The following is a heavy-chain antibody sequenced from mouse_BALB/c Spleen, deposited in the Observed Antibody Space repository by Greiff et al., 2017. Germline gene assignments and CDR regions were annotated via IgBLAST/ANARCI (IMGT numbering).Heavy chain of an antibody. CDR2: ISYSGST. CDR1: GYSITSDYA. Sequence: EVQLQESGPGLVKPSQSLSLTCTVTGYSITSDYAWNWIRQFPGNKLEWMGYISYSGSTSYNPSLKSRNSITRDTSKNQFFLQLNSVTTEDTATYYCAGRYEGEYWGQGTLVTVSA. J-gene: IGHJ3*01. D-gene: IGHD2-14*01. V-gene: IGHV3-2*02. CDR3: AGRYEGEY.